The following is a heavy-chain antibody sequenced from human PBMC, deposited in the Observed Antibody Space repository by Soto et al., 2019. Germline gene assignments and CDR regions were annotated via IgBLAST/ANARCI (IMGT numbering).Heavy chain of an antibody. CDR1: SGSIDNVYW. CDR2: IYYSGST. D-gene: IGHD2-2*02. CDR3: ASVTRTCISTSCYRYYYGMDV. J-gene: IGHJ6*02. V-gene: IGHV4-59*01. Sequence: PSETLSLTYAVSSGSIDNVYWWSWVRQSPGKGLEWIGYIYYSGSTNYNPSLKSRVTISVDTSKNQFSLKLSSVTAADTAVYYCASVTRTCISTSCYRYYYGMDVWGQGTTVTV.